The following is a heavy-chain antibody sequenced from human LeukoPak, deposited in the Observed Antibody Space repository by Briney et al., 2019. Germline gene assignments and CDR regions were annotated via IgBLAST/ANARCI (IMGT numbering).Heavy chain of an antibody. CDR1: GYSFTSYW. V-gene: IGHV5-51*01. CDR3: ARQKDSSGWLGVDY. D-gene: IGHD6-19*01. CDR2: IYPGDSDT. Sequence: GESLKISCKGPGYSFTSYWIGWVRQMPGKGLEWMGIIYPGDSDTRYSPSFQGQVTISADKSISTAYLLWSSLKASDTAMYYCARQKDSSGWLGVDYSGQGTLVTVSS. J-gene: IGHJ4*02.